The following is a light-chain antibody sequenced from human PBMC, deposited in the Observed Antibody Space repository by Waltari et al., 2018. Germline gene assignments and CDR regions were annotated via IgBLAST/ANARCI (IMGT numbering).Light chain of an antibody. CDR2: DAS. CDR3: QQRTNWPS. Sequence: IVLTQSPATLSLSPGERATLSCRASQGISSFLAWCQQKPGQAPRLLVYDASNRATGIPARFSGSGSGADFTLTISSLEPEDFAVYYCQQRTNWPSFGGGTRVELK. CDR1: QGISSF. V-gene: IGKV3-11*01. J-gene: IGKJ4*01.